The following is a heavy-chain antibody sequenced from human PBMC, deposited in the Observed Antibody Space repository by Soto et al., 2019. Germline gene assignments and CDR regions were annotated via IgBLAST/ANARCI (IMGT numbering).Heavy chain of an antibody. D-gene: IGHD2-2*01. Sequence: ASVKVSCKASGYTFTRYAMHWVRQAPGQRLEWMGWINAGNGNTQYSQKFQGRVTITRDTSASTAYMELSSLRSEDSAVFYCARTDCSSTSCYNYYYGMDVWGQGTTVTVSS. V-gene: IGHV1-3*01. CDR1: GYTFTRYA. J-gene: IGHJ6*02. CDR3: ARTDCSSTSCYNYYYGMDV. CDR2: INAGNGNT.